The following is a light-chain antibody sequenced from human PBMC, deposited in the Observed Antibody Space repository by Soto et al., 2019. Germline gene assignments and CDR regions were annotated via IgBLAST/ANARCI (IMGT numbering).Light chain of an antibody. CDR1: QSVRNGY. CDR2: AAS. J-gene: IGKJ4*01. V-gene: IGKV3-20*01. CDR3: QQYGSSPLT. Sequence: EIVLTQSPGTLSLSPGERATLSCRASQSVRNGYLAWYQQKPGHAPRLLIYAASNRATGIADRVSGSGSGTDFTLTISRLEPEDFAVYYCQQYGSSPLTFGGGTKVDIK.